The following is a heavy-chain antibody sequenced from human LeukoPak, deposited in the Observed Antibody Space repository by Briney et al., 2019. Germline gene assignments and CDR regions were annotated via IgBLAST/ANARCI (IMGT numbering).Heavy chain of an antibody. J-gene: IGHJ6*03. D-gene: IGHD5-18*01. CDR3: ARVQRGYSYNPLGYYYYYMDV. V-gene: IGHV3-7*01. CDR1: GFTFISYW. Sequence: GGSLRLSCAASGFTFISYWLTWVRQAPGKGLEWMANIKQDGSEKYYVGSVKGRFTISRDNAKNSLYLQMNSLRAEDTAVYYCARVQRGYSYNPLGYYYYYMDVWGKGTTVTVSS. CDR2: IKQDGSEK.